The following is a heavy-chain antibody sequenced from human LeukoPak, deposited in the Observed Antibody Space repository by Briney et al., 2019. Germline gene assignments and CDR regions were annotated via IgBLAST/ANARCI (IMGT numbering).Heavy chain of an antibody. V-gene: IGHV5-51*01. D-gene: IGHD2-2*01. J-gene: IGHJ6*04. CDR2: IYPGDSDT. Sequence: GESLKISCKGSGYSFTSYWIGWVRQMPGKGLEWMGIIYPGDSDTRYSPSFQGQVTISADKSISTAYLQWSSLKASDTAVYYCARQSCSSTSCYVGGYYYYGMDVWGKGTTVTVSS. CDR1: GYSFTSYW. CDR3: ARQSCSSTSCYVGGYYYYGMDV.